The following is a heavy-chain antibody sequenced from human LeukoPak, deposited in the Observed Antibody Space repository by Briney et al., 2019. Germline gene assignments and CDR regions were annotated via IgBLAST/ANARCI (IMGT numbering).Heavy chain of an antibody. CDR2: ISGREITI. J-gene: IGHJ3*01. D-gene: IGHD2-15*01. CDR3: ARRSWSHAFDV. CDR1: GFTFTDYY. Sequence: GGSLRLSCAASGFTFTDYYMSWIRQTPGKGLKWISYISGREITIYYTDSVKGRFTISRDNTNNLLYLQMDSLRAEDTATYYCARRSWSHAFDVWGRGTFVTVS. V-gene: IGHV3-11*01.